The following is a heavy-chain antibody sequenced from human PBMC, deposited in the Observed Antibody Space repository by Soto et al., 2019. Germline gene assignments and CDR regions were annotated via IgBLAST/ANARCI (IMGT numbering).Heavy chain of an antibody. Sequence: QLQLQESGPGLVKPSETLSLTCTVSGESIRSDTDYWAWIRQPPGKGPEWIGSIYYSGSNYYNPSLKSRITISVYTSKNQFSLKLNSVTAADTAVYYCARRLEEFGNYWFDPWGQGTLVTVSS. CDR3: ARRLEEFGNYWFDP. CDR1: GESIRSDTDY. D-gene: IGHD3-10*01. V-gene: IGHV4-39*01. J-gene: IGHJ5*02. CDR2: IYYSGSN.